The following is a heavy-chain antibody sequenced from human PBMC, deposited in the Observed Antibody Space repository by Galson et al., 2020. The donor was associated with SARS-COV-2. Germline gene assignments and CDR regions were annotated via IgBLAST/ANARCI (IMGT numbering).Heavy chain of an antibody. D-gene: IGHD4-17*01. CDR3: GRRWGTVTTQHLGL. CDR2: IYYSGTT. CDR1: GGSISTTSYF. J-gene: IGHJ2*01. Sequence: SETLSLTCTVSGGSISTTSYFWGWIRQPPGKGLEWIGTIYYSGTTYYNPSLRSRVTISVDTSRNQFSLKLNSVTAADTAVYYWGRRWGTVTTQHLGLWG. V-gene: IGHV4-39*01.